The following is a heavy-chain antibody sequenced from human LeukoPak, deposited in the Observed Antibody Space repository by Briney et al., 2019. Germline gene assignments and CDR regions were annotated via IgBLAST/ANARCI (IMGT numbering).Heavy chain of an antibody. Sequence: GGSLRLSCAASGFTFNKYWMHWVRQAPGKGLVWVSRINGDGTTTSYADSVKGRFTISRDNSKNTVYLQTNSLGVDDAAVYYCAKGRGVTSPDFWGQGTLVTVSA. D-gene: IGHD2-21*02. CDR2: INGDGTTT. CDR3: AKGRGVTSPDF. CDR1: GFTFNKYW. J-gene: IGHJ4*02. V-gene: IGHV3-74*01.